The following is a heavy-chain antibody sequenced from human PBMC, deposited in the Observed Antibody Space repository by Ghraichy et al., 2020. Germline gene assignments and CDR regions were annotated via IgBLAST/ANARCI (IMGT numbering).Heavy chain of an antibody. Sequence: SETLSLTCTPSSGSVGGGTYYWSWIRQSPGGRLEWIGYIFSTGGTNYNPSLESRVTISLDTTENHMSLTVTSVTAADTAVYFCARSAATRRPFDYWGQGTLVTVSS. V-gene: IGHV4-61*03. J-gene: IGHJ4*02. D-gene: IGHD6-13*01. CDR2: IFSTGGT. CDR1: SGSVGGGTYY. CDR3: ARSAATRRPFDY.